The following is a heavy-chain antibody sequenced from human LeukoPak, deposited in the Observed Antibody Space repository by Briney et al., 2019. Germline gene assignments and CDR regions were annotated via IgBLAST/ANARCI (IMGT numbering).Heavy chain of an antibody. CDR1: GFTFSSYW. D-gene: IGHD3-22*01. Sequence: GGSLRLSCAASGFTFSSYWMSWVRQAPGKGLEWVANIKQDGSEKYYVESVKGRFTISRDNAKNSLYLQMNSLRAEDTAVYYCARDLVAYYYDSSGPIDYWGQGTLVTVSS. V-gene: IGHV3-7*01. CDR3: ARDLVAYYYDSSGPIDY. J-gene: IGHJ4*02. CDR2: IKQDGSEK.